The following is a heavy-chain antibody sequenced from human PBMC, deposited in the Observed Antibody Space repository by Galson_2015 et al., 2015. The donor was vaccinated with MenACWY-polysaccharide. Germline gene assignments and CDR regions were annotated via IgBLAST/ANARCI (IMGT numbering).Heavy chain of an antibody. Sequence: SEPLSLTCAVSGSSISGDYHWGWIRQPPGKGLEWLATIHPSGETYYKPSLRSRVTIFVDMSSNQFSLKVSYVTAADTAVYYCVRGMEDSGRYNFDYWGRGTLVTVSS. CDR2: IHPSGET. D-gene: IGHD1-26*01. V-gene: IGHV4-38-2*01. J-gene: IGHJ4*02. CDR3: VRGMEDSGRYNFDY. CDR1: GSSISGDYH.